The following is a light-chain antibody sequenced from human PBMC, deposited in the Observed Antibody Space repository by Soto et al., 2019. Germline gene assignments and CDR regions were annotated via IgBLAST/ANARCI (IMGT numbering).Light chain of an antibody. CDR1: SSDVGGYNF. CDR2: EVT. Sequence: HSVLTQPASVSGSPGQSIAISCTGTSSDVGGYNFVSWYQQHPGEAPKLIIHEVTNRPSGVSHRFSGSKSGNTASLTISGLQADDEAGYYCSSHTACNPRVFGSGTKLTVL. V-gene: IGLV2-14*01. CDR3: SSHTACNPRV. J-gene: IGLJ1*01.